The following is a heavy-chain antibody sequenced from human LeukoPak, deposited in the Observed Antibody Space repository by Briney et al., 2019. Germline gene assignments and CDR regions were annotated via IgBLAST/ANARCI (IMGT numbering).Heavy chain of an antibody. V-gene: IGHV3-13*01. CDR1: GFTFRSYD. CDR2: IGTAGEI. J-gene: IGHJ2*01. D-gene: IGHD6-13*01. CDR3: ARAAYSSTWYSRYFDL. Sequence: PGGSLRLSCAASGFTFRSYDMHWVRQATGKGVEWGSGIGTAGEIYYPGSVKGRFTISRENAKNSLYLQMNSLRAGDTAVYYCARAAYSSTWYSRYFDLWGRGTLVTVSS.